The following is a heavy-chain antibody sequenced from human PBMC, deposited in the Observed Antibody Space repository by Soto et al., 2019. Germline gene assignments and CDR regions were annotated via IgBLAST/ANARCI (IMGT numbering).Heavy chain of an antibody. CDR3: ARDGEYSSTRAYYYGMDV. Sequence: SETLSLTCTVSGGSISSYYWSWIRQPPGKGLEWIGYIYYSGSTNYNPSLKSRVTISVDTSKNQFSLKLSSVTAADTAVYYCARDGEYSSTRAYYYGMDVWGQGTTLTVSS. CDR2: IYYSGST. V-gene: IGHV4-59*01. J-gene: IGHJ6*02. CDR1: GGSISSYY. D-gene: IGHD6-6*01.